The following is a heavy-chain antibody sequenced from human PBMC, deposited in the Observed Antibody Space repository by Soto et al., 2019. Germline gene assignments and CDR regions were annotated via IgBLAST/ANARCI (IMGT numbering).Heavy chain of an antibody. CDR2: IYWDDDK. D-gene: IGHD3-10*01. CDR3: EHRDGFGEVDS. CDR1: GFSLTTSGVG. Sequence: QITLKESGPTLVKPTQTLTLTCTFSGFSLTTSGVGVGWIRQPPGKALEWLALIYWDDDKRYSPSLKSRLTINKDTAINQVVLTMTNMAPEDTATYFCEHRDGFGEVDSWCLGTLVTVYS. J-gene: IGHJ5*01. V-gene: IGHV2-5*02.